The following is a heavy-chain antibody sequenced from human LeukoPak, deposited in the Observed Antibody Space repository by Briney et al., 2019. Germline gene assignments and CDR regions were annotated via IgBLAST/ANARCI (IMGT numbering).Heavy chain of an antibody. CDR3: ASYREAYDLYPHGLDV. V-gene: IGHV4-61*02. Sequence: SETLSLTCSVSGASVSTTAYFWNWIRQPAGEGLEWIGRIYASGNTHYNPSIKSRVTMSLDPSKNLFSLTMNSVTAADSAVYFCASYREAYDLYPHGLDVWGRGTVVTVSS. CDR2: IYASGNT. D-gene: IGHD5-24*01. J-gene: IGHJ3*01. CDR1: GASVSTTAYF.